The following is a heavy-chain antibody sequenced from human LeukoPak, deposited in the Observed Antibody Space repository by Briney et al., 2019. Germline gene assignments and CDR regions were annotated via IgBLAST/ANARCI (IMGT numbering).Heavy chain of an antibody. CDR1: GDSISTSSYY. D-gene: IGHD3-22*01. V-gene: IGHV4-39*01. CDR3: ARSYYYDYRQIDY. J-gene: IGHJ4*02. CDR2: IYYSGST. Sequence: SETLSLTCTVSGDSISTSSYYWGWIRQPPGKGLEWLGSIYYSGSTYYNPSLKSRVTISVDTSKNQFSLNLYSVTAADTAVFYRARSYYYDYRQIDYWGQGTLVTVSS.